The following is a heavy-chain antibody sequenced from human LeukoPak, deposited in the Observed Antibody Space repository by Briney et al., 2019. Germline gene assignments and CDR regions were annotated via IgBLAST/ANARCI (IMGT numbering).Heavy chain of an antibody. CDR2: FDPEDGET. V-gene: IGHV1-24*01. CDR1: GYTLTELS. J-gene: IGHJ1*01. Sequence: ASVKVSCKVSGYTLTELSMHWVRQAPGKGLEWMGGFDPEDGETIYAQKFQGRVTMTEDTSTDTAYMELSSLRSEDTAVYYCATDLLGIAARRRFQHWGQGTLVTVSS. D-gene: IGHD6-6*01. CDR3: ATDLLGIAARRRFQH.